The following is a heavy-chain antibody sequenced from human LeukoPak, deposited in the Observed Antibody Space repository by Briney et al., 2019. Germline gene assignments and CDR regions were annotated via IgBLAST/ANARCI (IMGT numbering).Heavy chain of an antibody. CDR1: GFTVSSNY. D-gene: IGHD4-17*01. Sequence: PGGSLRLSCAASGFTVSSNYMSWVRQAPGKGLEWVSAISGSGGSTYYADSVKGRFTISRDNSKNTLYLQVNSLRAEDTAVYYCAKADDYGDYAEEYWGQGTLVTVSS. V-gene: IGHV3-23*01. J-gene: IGHJ4*02. CDR3: AKADDYGDYAEEY. CDR2: ISGSGGST.